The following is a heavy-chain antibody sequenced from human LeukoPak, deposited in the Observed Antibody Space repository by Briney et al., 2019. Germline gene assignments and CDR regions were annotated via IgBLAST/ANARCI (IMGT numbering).Heavy chain of an antibody. V-gene: IGHV1-8*01. Sequence: ASVKVSCKASGYTFTSYDINWVRQATGQGLEWMGWMNPNSGNTGYAQKFQGRVTMTRNTSISTAYMGLSSLRSEDTAVYYCARVRHGSGSYYFDYWGQGTLVTVSS. CDR3: ARVRHGSGSYYFDY. CDR2: MNPNSGNT. CDR1: GYTFTSYD. J-gene: IGHJ4*02. D-gene: IGHD3-10*01.